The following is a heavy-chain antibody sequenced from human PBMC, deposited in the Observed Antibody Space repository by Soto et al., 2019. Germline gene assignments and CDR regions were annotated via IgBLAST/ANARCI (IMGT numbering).Heavy chain of an antibody. CDR3: TTGVGRPRDEYCSSTSCAYYYYYYGMDV. Sequence: PGGSLRLSCAASGFTFSNAWMSWVRQAPGKGLEWVGRIKSKTDGGTTDYAAPVKGRFTISRDDSKNTLYLQMNSLKTEDTAVYYCTTGVGRPRDEYCSSTSCAYYYYYYGMDVWGQGTTVTVSS. CDR1: GFTFSNAW. V-gene: IGHV3-15*01. J-gene: IGHJ6*02. CDR2: IKSKTDGGTT. D-gene: IGHD2-2*01.